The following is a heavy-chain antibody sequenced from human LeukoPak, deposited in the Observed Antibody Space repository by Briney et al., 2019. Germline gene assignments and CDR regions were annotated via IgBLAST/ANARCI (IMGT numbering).Heavy chain of an antibody. D-gene: IGHD6-6*01. CDR2: IGHTGSIT. CDR1: GFTFGSYS. V-gene: IGHV3-48*04. J-gene: IGHJ6*03. Sequence: GGSLRLSCAGSGFTFGSYSMNWVRHAPGKGLEWVSYIGHTGSITDYADSVNGRFTISRDNAKNSLYLQMNTLRAEDTAVYYCARKQLHYYYYYYMDVWGKGTTVTVSS. CDR3: ARKQLHYYYYYYMDV.